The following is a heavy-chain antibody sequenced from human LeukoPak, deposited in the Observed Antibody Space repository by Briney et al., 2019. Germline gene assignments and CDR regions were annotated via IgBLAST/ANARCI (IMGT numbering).Heavy chain of an antibody. CDR3: ARDPLRFLEWSSYFDY. Sequence: GGSLRLSCAASGFTFSSYSMNWVRQAPGKGLEWVSSISSSSSYIYYADSVKGRFTISRDNAKNSLYLQMNSLRAEDTALYYCARDPLRFLEWSSYFDYWGQGTLVTVSS. CDR1: GFTFSSYS. D-gene: IGHD3-3*01. J-gene: IGHJ4*02. CDR2: ISSSSSYI. V-gene: IGHV3-21*04.